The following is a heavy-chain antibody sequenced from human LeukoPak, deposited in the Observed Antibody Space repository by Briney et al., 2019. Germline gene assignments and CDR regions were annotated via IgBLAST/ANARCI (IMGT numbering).Heavy chain of an antibody. V-gene: IGHV3-11*03. Sequence: GGSLRLSCAASGFTFSDYYMSWIRQAPGKGLEWVSYISSSSSYTNYADSVKGRFTISRDNAKNSLYLQMYSLRAEDTAVYYCALSTATGRYFDYWGQEPWSPSPQ. CDR2: ISSSSSYT. CDR3: ALSTATGRYFDY. CDR1: GFTFSDYY. D-gene: IGHD5-18*01. J-gene: IGHJ4*01.